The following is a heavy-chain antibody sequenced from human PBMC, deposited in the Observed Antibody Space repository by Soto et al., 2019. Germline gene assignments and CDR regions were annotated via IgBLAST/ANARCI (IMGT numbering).Heavy chain of an antibody. V-gene: IGHV3-7*01. CDR3: ARDSVDSAMAAFYYYGMDV. CDR2: IKEDGSEK. J-gene: IGHJ6*02. Sequence: GGSLRLSCAASGFTFSSYWMSWVRQALGKGLEWVANIKEDGSEKHYVDFVKGRFTISRDNAKNSLSLQMNSLRAEDTAVYYCARDSVDSAMAAFYYYGMDVWGQGTSVTVSS. D-gene: IGHD5-18*01. CDR1: GFTFSSYW.